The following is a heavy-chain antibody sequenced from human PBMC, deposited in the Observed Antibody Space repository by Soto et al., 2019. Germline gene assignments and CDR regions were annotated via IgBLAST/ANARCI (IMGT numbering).Heavy chain of an antibody. J-gene: IGHJ6*02. CDR3: ARTSELLAYYGLDV. CDR2: INYSGST. D-gene: IGHD2-15*01. CDR1: GGSFSGYY. V-gene: IGHV4-34*01. Sequence: QVHLQQWGVRLWKPSETLSLTCAVYGGSFSGYYWSWIRQSPGEGLEWIGEINYSGSTNYNPSLKSRVTIAEDTSKNQFSLDLRSLTAADTAVYYCARTSELLAYYGLDVWGQGITVTVTS.